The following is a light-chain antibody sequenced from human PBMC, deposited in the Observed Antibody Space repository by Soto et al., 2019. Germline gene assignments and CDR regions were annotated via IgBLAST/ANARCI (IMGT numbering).Light chain of an antibody. CDR1: QPISND. Sequence: EVVMTQSPATVSVSPGEGVTLSCRPSQPISNDLAWYQQKPGQAPRLLIYGASTRATGVPARFSGGGSGTEFTLTISSLQSEDFAFYYCQQNNKWPPVTFGGGTKVEIK. CDR2: GAS. V-gene: IGKV3-15*01. J-gene: IGKJ4*01. CDR3: QQNNKWPPVT.